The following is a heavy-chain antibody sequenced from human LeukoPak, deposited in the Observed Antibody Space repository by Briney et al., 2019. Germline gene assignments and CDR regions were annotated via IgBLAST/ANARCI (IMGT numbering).Heavy chain of an antibody. V-gene: IGHV4-39*07. D-gene: IGHD6-19*01. CDR3: ARDPGGSGCDY. Sequence: SETLSLTCTVSGGSINTSSYYWGWIRQPPGKGLEWIGEINHSGSTNYNPSLKSRVTISVDTSKNQFSLKLSSVTAADTAVYYCARDPGGSGCDYWGQGTLVTVSS. CDR2: INHSGST. CDR1: GGSINTSSYY. J-gene: IGHJ4*02.